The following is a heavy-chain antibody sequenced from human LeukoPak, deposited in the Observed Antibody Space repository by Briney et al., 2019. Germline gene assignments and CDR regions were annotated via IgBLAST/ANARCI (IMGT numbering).Heavy chain of an antibody. CDR2: FDPEDGET. Sequence: GASVKVSCKVSGYTLTELAMHWVRQAPGKGLEWMGGFDPEDGETIYAKKFQGRVTMTEDTSTDTAHMDLSSLGSEDTAVYYCATQARGYFYYWGQGTLVTVSS. V-gene: IGHV1-24*01. J-gene: IGHJ4*02. CDR3: ATQARGYFYY. CDR1: GYTLTELA.